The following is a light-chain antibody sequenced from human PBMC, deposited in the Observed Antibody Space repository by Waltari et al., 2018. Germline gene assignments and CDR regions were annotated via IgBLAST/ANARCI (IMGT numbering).Light chain of an antibody. CDR1: QSVSSG. CDR2: QAS. Sequence: DIQMTQSPSTLSASVGDRVPITCGASQSVSSGLAWYQQKPGKAPNLLIYQASSLTRGVPSRFSGSGSGKEFTLTISSLQPDDFATYYCQQYNSHSPWTFGQGTKVEIK. J-gene: IGKJ1*01. V-gene: IGKV1-5*03. CDR3: QQYNSHSPWT.